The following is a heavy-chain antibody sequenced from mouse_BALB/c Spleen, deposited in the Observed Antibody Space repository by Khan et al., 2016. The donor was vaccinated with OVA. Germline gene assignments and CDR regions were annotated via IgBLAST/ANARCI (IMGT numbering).Heavy chain of an antibody. CDR2: INTHSGVP. Sequence: QIQLVQSGPELKKPGETVRISCKASGYTFTNAGMQWVQKMPGKGLKWIGWINTHSGVPKYAEDFKGRFAFSLETSASTVYLQITNLKNEETATYFWARGGAAYYRNDGGAMDYWGQGTSVTVSS. D-gene: IGHD2-14*01. V-gene: IGHV9-4*02. CDR1: GYTFTNAG. J-gene: IGHJ4*01. CDR3: ARGGAAYYRNDGGAMDY.